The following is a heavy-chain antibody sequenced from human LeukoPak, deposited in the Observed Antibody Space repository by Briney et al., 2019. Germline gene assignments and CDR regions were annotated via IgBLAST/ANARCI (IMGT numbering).Heavy chain of an antibody. V-gene: IGHV3-33*01. CDR1: GFTFSNYG. CDR3: ARSGMDV. CDR2: IWSDGSNK. Sequence: GGSLRLSCAASGFTFSNYGIHWVRQAPGKGLEWVAIIWSDGSNKYYAESVKGRFTISRDNAKNSLYLQMNSLRAEDTAVYYCARSGMDVWGQGTTVTVSS. J-gene: IGHJ6*02.